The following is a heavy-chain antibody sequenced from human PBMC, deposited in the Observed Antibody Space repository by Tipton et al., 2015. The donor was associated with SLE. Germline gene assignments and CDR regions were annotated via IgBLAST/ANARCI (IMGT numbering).Heavy chain of an antibody. V-gene: IGHV4-38-2*02. CDR3: ARGVRYSSGQSAFDI. J-gene: IGHJ3*02. Sequence: TLSLTCTVSGYSISSDYYWGWIRQPPGKGLEWIGEINHSGSTNYNPSLKSRVTISINTSKNQFSLNLSSVTAADTAVYFCARGVRYSSGQSAFDIWGQGTMVSVSS. D-gene: IGHD6-25*01. CDR2: INHSGST. CDR1: GYSISSDYY.